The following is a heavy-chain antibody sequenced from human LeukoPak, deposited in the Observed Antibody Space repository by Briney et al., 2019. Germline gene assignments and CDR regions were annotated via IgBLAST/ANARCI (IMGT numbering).Heavy chain of an antibody. CDR2: ISSSGSTT. CDR3: RSDPDAFDI. D-gene: IGHD2-15*01. CDR1: GFTFSSYS. V-gene: IGHV3-48*02. Sequence: QPGGSLRLSCAASGFTFSSYSVNWVRQAPGKGLEWVSYISSSGSTTYYADSVKGRFTISRDNAKNSLYLQMNSLRDEDTAVYYCRSDPDAFDIWGQGTMVTVSS. J-gene: IGHJ3*02.